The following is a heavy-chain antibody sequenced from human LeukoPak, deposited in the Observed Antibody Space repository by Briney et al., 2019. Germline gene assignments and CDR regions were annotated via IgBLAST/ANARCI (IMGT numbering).Heavy chain of an antibody. D-gene: IGHD6-19*01. CDR3: ATYSTGFDI. J-gene: IGHJ3*02. V-gene: IGHV4-59*12. CDR2: IYYSGTT. CDR1: GASINTYY. Sequence: SETLSLTCTVSGASINTYYWSWIRQPPGKGLEWIGYIYYSGTTSYNPSLKTRVTISVDTSKKQFSLKLSSVTAADTAVYYCATYSTGFDIWGQGTVVTVSS.